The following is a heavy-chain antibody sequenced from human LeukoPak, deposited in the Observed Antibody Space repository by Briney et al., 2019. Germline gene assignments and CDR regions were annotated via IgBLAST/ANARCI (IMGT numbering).Heavy chain of an antibody. Sequence: GGSLRLSCAASGFTFSSYGMSWVRQAPGKGLEWVSYISSSSSTIYYADSVKGRFTISRDNAKNSLYLQMNSLRAEDTAVYYCARDWVTVTTDRFDPWGQGTLVTVSS. CDR3: ARDWVTVTTDRFDP. CDR2: ISSSSSTI. D-gene: IGHD4-11*01. V-gene: IGHV3-48*01. J-gene: IGHJ5*02. CDR1: GFTFSSYG.